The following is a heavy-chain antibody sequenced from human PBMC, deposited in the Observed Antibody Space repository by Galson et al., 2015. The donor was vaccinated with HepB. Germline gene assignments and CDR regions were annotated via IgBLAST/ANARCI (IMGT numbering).Heavy chain of an antibody. CDR1: GFTFSTYA. CDR3: ARTYYDSTGFSKNWYFDL. CDR2: VTGNGGYT. V-gene: IGHV3-23*01. J-gene: IGHJ2*01. Sequence: SLRLSCAGTGFTFSTYALSWVRQAPGKGLEWVAVVTGNGGYTAYTESMKGRFTISRDNSKNTLYLQMGSLRAEDMAVYYCARTYYDSTGFSKNWYFDLWGRGTLVTVSS. D-gene: IGHD3-22*01.